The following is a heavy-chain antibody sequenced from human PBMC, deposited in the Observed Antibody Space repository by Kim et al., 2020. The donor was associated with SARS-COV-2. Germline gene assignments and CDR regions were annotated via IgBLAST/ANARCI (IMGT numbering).Heavy chain of an antibody. Sequence: GGSLRLSCRGSGFSFGDYTMAWVRQAPGEGLEWVGFIRSQAYGGTSEYAASVKGRFTLSRDDSKNTGYLQMNSLKAEDTAVYYCSRSTTVVSLPDSWGQGTLVTVSS. D-gene: IGHD4-17*01. J-gene: IGHJ5*01. CDR1: GFSFGDYT. CDR2: IRSQAYGGTS. CDR3: SRSTTVVSLPDS. V-gene: IGHV3-49*04.